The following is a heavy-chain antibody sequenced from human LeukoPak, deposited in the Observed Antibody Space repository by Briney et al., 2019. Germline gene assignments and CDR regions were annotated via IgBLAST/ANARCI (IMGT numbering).Heavy chain of an antibody. J-gene: IGHJ5*02. Sequence: SETLSLTCTVSGGSISSSSYYWGWIRQPPGKGLEWIGSIYYSGSTYYNPSLKSRVTISVDTSKNQFSLKLSSVTAADTAVYYCAKNGQSGFSFDPWGQGTPVIVSS. CDR2: IYYSGST. V-gene: IGHV4-39*01. D-gene: IGHD2-8*01. CDR1: GGSISSSSYY. CDR3: AKNGQSGFSFDP.